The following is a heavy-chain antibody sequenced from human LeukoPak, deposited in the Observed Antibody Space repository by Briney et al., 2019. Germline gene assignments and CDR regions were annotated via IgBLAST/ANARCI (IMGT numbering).Heavy chain of an antibody. CDR1: GFTFSDYY. J-gene: IGHJ6*03. CDR2: ISSSGSTI. V-gene: IGHV3-11*01. CDR3: AKAILNSGYSYGYGYYYYYYMDV. Sequence: PGGSLRLSCAASGFTFSDYYMSWIRQAPGKGLEWVSYISSSGSTIYYADSVKGRFTISRDNAKNSLYLQMNSLRAEDTAVYYCAKAILNSGYSYGYGYYYYYYMDVWGKGTTVTVSS. D-gene: IGHD5-18*01.